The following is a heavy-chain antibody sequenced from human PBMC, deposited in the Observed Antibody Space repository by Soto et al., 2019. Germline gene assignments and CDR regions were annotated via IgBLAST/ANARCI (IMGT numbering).Heavy chain of an antibody. CDR2: IIPIFGTA. V-gene: IGHV1-69*01. J-gene: IGHJ6*02. Sequence: QVQLVQSGAEVKKPGSSVKVSCKASGGTFSSYAISWVRQAPGQGLEWMGGIIPIFGTANYAQKFQGRVTITADETTSTAYMELSSLRSEDMAVYYFASEVIVVVPAAIGPSYGGMDVWGQGTTVTVSS. CDR1: GGTFSSYA. CDR3: ASEVIVVVPAAIGPSYGGMDV. D-gene: IGHD2-2*01.